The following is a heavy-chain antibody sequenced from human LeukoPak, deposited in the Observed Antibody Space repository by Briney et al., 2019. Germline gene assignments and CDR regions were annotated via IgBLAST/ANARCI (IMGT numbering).Heavy chain of an antibody. CDR1: GGTFSSYA. Sequence: ASVKVSCKASGGTFSSYAISWVRQAPGQGLEWMGGIIPIFGTANYAQKFQGRVTITTDESTSTAYMELSSLRSEDTAVYYCASSHSNSYYYHYYMDVWGKGTTVTVSS. V-gene: IGHV1-69*05. CDR3: ASSHSNSYYYHYYMDV. CDR2: IIPIFGTA. D-gene: IGHD4-11*01. J-gene: IGHJ6*03.